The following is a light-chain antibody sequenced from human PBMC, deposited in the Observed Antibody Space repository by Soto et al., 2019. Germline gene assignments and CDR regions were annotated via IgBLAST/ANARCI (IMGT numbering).Light chain of an antibody. Sequence: EIVMTQSPFFLPVTPGEPASISCRSSQSLLHSNGNNYLAWYLQKPGQSPQPLIYLASNRASGVPYRFRGSSSGTDFTLKISRVEAEDVGVYYCMQALQTPTCGQGTKVEIK. CDR3: MQALQTPT. V-gene: IGKV2-28*01. CDR2: LAS. J-gene: IGKJ1*01. CDR1: QSLLHSNGNNY.